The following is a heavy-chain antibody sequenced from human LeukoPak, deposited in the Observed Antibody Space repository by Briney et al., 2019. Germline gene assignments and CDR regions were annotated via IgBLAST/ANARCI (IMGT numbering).Heavy chain of an antibody. CDR2: IYYSGTT. V-gene: IGHV4-59*01. CDR1: GGSFSSYY. Sequence: PSETLSLTCAVYGGSFSSYYWSWIRQPPGKGLEWIGYIYYSGTTNYNPSLKSRVTISLDTSKNQFSLKLSSVTAADTAVYYCARRTGYYNGFDYWGQGTLVTVSS. D-gene: IGHD3-9*01. J-gene: IGHJ4*02. CDR3: ARRTGYYNGFDY.